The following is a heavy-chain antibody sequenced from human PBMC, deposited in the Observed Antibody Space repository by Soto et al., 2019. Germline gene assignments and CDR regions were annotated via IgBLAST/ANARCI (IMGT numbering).Heavy chain of an antibody. CDR3: ARDLASSDTDDFDGMDG. V-gene: IGHV3-49*03. CDR2: IRSKAYGATT. CDR1: GFTYGDYT. Sequence: GGSLRLSCVVSGFTYGDYTISWFSQAPGGGLEWLSFIRSKAYGATTEYAASVKGRFTISRDDSKSIAYLQMNSLKSEDTAVYYCARDLASSDTDDFDGMDGWAEGTTVTGS. J-gene: IGHJ6*02. D-gene: IGHD3-3*02.